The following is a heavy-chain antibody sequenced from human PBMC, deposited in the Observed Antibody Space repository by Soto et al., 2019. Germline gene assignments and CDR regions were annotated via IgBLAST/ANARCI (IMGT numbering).Heavy chain of an antibody. CDR3: TTLNYGVDV. J-gene: IGHJ6*02. CDR1: GFSFSNAW. Sequence: EVQLVESGGGLVKPGGSLRLSCAASGFSFSNAWMSWVRQLPGKGLEWVGHIKSKTDGGTADYAAPVKGRFTISRDDPKNTLYLQMNSLKTEDTAMFYCTTLNYGVDVWGQGTTVTVSS. CDR2: IKSKTDGGTA. V-gene: IGHV3-15*01.